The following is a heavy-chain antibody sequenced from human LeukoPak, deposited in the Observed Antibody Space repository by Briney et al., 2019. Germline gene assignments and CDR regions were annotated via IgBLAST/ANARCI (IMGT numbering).Heavy chain of an antibody. CDR2: IIPIFGTA. D-gene: IGHD2-15*01. J-gene: IGHJ3*02. CDR3: ARARDHASFGYCSGGSCYSHAFDI. CDR1: GGTFSGYA. Sequence: GASVKVSCKASGGTFSGYAISWVRQARGQGLEWMGGIIPIFGTANYAQKFQGRVTITADESTSTAYMELSSLRSEDTAVYYCARARDHASFGYCSGGSCYSHAFDIWGQGTMVTVSS. V-gene: IGHV1-69*01.